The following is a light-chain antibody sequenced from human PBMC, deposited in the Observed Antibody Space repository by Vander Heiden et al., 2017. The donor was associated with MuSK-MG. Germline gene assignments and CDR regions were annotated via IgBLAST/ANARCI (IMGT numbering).Light chain of an antibody. CDR2: GAS. CDR1: QSVSNN. CDR3: QQGYNSPPLT. V-gene: IGKV3-15*01. Sequence: EIVMTQSPATLSVSPGEGATLPCRASQSVSNNLAWSQQKRCLAPRLLIYGASTRAVGLPARFSGSGSGTEFTLTISSLQSEDFAIYYCQQGYNSPPLTFGGGTKVEIK. J-gene: IGKJ4*01.